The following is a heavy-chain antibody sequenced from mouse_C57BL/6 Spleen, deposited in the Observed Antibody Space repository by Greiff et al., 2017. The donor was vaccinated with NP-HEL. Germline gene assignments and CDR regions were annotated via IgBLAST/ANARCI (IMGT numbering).Heavy chain of an antibody. D-gene: IGHD2-3*01. V-gene: IGHV1-82*01. CDR2: IYPGDGDT. J-gene: IGHJ4*01. CDR1: GYAFSSSW. Sequence: VQLVESGPELVKPGASVKISCKASGYAFSSSWMNWVKQRPGKGLEWIGRIYPGDGDTNYNGKFKGKATLTADKSSSTAYMQLSSLTSEDSAVYFCAREGIYDGYYYAMDYWGQGTSVTVSS. CDR3: AREGIYDGYYYAMDY.